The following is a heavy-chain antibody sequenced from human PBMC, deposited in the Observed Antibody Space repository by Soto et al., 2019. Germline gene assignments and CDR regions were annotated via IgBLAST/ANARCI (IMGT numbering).Heavy chain of an antibody. CDR3: AKWAGRFGELPHFDY. V-gene: IGHV3-23*01. D-gene: IGHD3-10*01. CDR1: GFTFSSDA. CDR2: ISGSGGST. Sequence: GGSLRLSCAASGFTFSSDAMSWVRQAPGKGLEWVSAISGSGGSTYYADSVKGRFTISRDNSKNTLYLQMNSLRAEDTAVYYCAKWAGRFGELPHFDYWGQGTLVTVSS. J-gene: IGHJ4*02.